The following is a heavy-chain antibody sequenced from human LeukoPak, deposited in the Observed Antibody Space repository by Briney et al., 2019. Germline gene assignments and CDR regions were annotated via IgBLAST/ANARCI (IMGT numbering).Heavy chain of an antibody. D-gene: IGHD2/OR15-2a*01. CDR1: GGSFSGYY. Sequence: PSETLSLTCAVYGGSFSGYYWSWIRQPPGKGLEWIGEINHSGSTNYNPSLKSRVTISVDTSKNQFSLKLSSVTAADTAVYYCARALSSGYARRRGMDVWGQGTTVTVSS. CDR2: INHSGST. CDR3: ARALSSGYARRRGMDV. J-gene: IGHJ6*02. V-gene: IGHV4-34*01.